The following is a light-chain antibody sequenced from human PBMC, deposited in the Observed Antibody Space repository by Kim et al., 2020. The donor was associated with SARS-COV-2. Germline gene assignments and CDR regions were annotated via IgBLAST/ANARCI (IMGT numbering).Light chain of an antibody. Sequence: GQSVTIPGTGSRSDVGVYNYVSWYQQHPGKAPKLMIYDVSKRPSGVPDRFSGSKSGNTASLTISGLQGEDEADYYCCSYAGSYTEVFGGGTKVTVL. CDR2: DVS. CDR3: CSYAGSYTEV. J-gene: IGLJ2*01. CDR1: RSDVGVYNY. V-gene: IGLV2-11*01.